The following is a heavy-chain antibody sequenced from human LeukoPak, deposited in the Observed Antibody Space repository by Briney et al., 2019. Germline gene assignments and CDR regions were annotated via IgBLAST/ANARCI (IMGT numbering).Heavy chain of an antibody. D-gene: IGHD1-1*01. CDR3: APIPRTGTTAWFDP. CDR2: IYYSGST. J-gene: IGHJ5*02. CDR1: GGSISSSSYY. V-gene: IGHV4-39*01. Sequence: PSETLSLTCTVSGGSISSSSYYWGWIRQPPGKGLEWIGSIYYSGSTYYNPSLKSRVTISVDTSKNQFSLKQSPVTAADTAVYYCAPIPRTGTTAWFDPWGQGTLVTVSS.